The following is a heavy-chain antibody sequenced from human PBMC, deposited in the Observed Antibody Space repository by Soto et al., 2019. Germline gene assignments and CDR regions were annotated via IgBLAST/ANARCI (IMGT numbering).Heavy chain of an antibody. Sequence: SETLSLTCAVSGGSISSGGYSWNWIRQPPGKGLEWIGYIYHSGSTLYNPSLKSRVTISADKSKNQFSLKLTSVTAADTAVYYCARDQLEGNWFDPCGPGALVTVSS. D-gene: IGHD1-1*01. J-gene: IGHJ5*02. CDR1: GGSISSGGYS. CDR2: IYHSGST. CDR3: ARDQLEGNWFDP. V-gene: IGHV4-30-2*01.